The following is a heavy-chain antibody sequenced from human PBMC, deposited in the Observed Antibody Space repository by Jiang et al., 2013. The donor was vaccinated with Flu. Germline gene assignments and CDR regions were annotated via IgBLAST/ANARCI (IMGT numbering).Heavy chain of an antibody. V-gene: IGHV5-51*07. D-gene: IGHD3-22*01. CDR3: ARLAYFDRSGYFDHGFDY. Sequence: VQLLESGAEVKKPGESLKISCKGSGYGFTSYYIAWVHQMPGKGLEWMGIIYPGDSDTTYTYSPSFEGQVIISADKSIRTAYLQWRSLKASDSAMYYCARLAYFDRSGYFDHGFDYWGQGTLVTVSS. CDR1: GYGFTSYY. J-gene: IGHJ4*02. CDR2: IYPGDSDTTY.